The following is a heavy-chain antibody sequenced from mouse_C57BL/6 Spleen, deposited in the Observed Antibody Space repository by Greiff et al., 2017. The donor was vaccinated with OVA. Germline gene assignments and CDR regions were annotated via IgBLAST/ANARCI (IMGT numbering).Heavy chain of an antibody. Sequence: VKVVESGPGLVQPSQSLSITCTVSGFSLTSYGVHWVRQSPGKGLEWLGVIWSGGSTDYNAAFISRLSISKDNSKSQVFFKMNSLQADDTAIYYCARAPLITTVVEYYFDYWGQGTTLTVSS. CDR1: GFSLTSYG. J-gene: IGHJ2*01. CDR3: ARAPLITTVVEYYFDY. D-gene: IGHD1-1*01. CDR2: IWSGGST. V-gene: IGHV2-2*01.